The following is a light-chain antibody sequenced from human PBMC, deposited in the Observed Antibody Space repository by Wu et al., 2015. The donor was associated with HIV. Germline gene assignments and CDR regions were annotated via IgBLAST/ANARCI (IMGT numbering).Light chain of an antibody. CDR2: GAS. J-gene: IGKJ2*01. Sequence: EIVLTQSPGTLSLSPGERATLSCRASQSVSSSCLAWYQQKPGQAPRLLTYGASSRATGIPDRFSGSGSGTDFTLTISRLEPEDFAVYYCQEHGNFGQGTKLEIK. V-gene: IGKV3-20*01. CDR3: QEHGN. CDR1: QSVSSSC.